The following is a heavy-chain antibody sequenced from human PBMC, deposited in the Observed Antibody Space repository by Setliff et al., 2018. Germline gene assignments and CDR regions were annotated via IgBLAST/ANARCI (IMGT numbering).Heavy chain of an antibody. CDR1: GDTFSRYA. J-gene: IGHJ2*01. Sequence: GASVKVSCKASGDTFSRYAISWVRQAPGQGLEWMGTIIPIFNTPNNAQKFQGRVTITAEKSTSTVSMELSSLRSEDTAVYYCARVAGIPVTGTSWYFDLWGRGTLVTVSS. D-gene: IGHD6-19*01. CDR3: ARVAGIPVTGTSWYFDL. V-gene: IGHV1-69*06. CDR2: IIPIFNTP.